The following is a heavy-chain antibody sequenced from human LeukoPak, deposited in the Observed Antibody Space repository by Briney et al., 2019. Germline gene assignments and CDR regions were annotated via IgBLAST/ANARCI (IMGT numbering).Heavy chain of an antibody. V-gene: IGHV4-34*01. D-gene: IGHD1-1*01. J-gene: IGHJ4*03. CDR1: RVYFSAYY. CDR2: IKHRGDT. CDR3: ARGPTISETGYFDY. Sequence: NPSETLSLTCAVYRVYFSAYYLSWIRPSPGKGLDWIAEIKHRGDTNYNPSVKSRVSRSVDTSKNQFSLKVTPLTAADTAVYYCARGPTISETGYFDYWGQGTLVTVSS.